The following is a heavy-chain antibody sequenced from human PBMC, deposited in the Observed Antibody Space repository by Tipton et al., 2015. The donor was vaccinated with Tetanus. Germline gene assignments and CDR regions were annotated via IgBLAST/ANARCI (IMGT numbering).Heavy chain of an antibody. CDR3: ARETPGAGHFDY. V-gene: IGHV4-59*01. CDR2: IHYSGGT. CDR1: GGSISGYY. J-gene: IGHJ4*02. D-gene: IGHD1-14*01. Sequence: LRLSCTVSGGSISGYYWNWIRQLPGKGLEWIGYIHYSGGTNYNPSLTSAVTMSVDTAKNHFSLTVNSATAADTAVYYCARETPGAGHFDYWGQGTTVTVSS.